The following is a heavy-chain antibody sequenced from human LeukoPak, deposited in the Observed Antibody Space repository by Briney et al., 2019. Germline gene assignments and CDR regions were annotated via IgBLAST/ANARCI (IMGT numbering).Heavy chain of an antibody. V-gene: IGHV3-48*01. CDR3: ARNANYYDSSGDFDY. Sequence: GGSLRLSCAASGFPFSSYSMNWVRQAPGKGLEWVSYISSSSSTIYYADSVKGRFTISRDNAKNSLYLQMNSLRAEDTAVYYCARNANYYDSSGDFDYWGQGTLVTVSS. J-gene: IGHJ4*02. D-gene: IGHD3-22*01. CDR2: ISSSSSTI. CDR1: GFPFSSYS.